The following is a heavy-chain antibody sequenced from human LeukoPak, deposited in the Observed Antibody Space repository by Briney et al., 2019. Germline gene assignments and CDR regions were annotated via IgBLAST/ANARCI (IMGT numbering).Heavy chain of an antibody. Sequence: GGSLRLSCAASGFTFSSYAMIWVRQAPGEGLEWVSAISGSGGSTYYADSVKGRFTISRDNSKNTLYLQMNSLRAEDTAVYYCAKLGIVVVVAATTWFDPWGQGTLVTVSS. CDR3: AKLGIVVVVAATTWFDP. CDR2: ISGSGGST. D-gene: IGHD2-15*01. V-gene: IGHV3-23*01. J-gene: IGHJ5*02. CDR1: GFTFSSYA.